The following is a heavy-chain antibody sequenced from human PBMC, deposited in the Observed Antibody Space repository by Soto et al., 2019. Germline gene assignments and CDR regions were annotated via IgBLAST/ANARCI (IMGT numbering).Heavy chain of an antibody. CDR1: GYTFTGYY. D-gene: IGHD2-15*01. J-gene: IGHJ1*01. V-gene: IGHV1-2*04. Sequence: QVQLVQSGAEVKKPGASVKVSCKASGYTFTGYYMHWVRQAPGQGLEWMGWINPNSGGTNYAQKFQGWVTMTRDTSMITAYIELSRLRSDDTAVYYCARDMGRYCSGGSCYPGYFQHWGQGTLVTVSS. CDR2: INPNSGGT. CDR3: ARDMGRYCSGGSCYPGYFQH.